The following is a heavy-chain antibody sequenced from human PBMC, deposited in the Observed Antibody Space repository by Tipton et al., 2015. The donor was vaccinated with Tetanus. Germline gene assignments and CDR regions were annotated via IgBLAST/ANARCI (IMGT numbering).Heavy chain of an antibody. CDR2: IKSKAEGGTI. CDR1: GFNFNDAL. CDR3: ATGRLPTAGKFFNWFDP. Sequence: SLRLFCAASGFNFNDALMHWVRQSPGKGLEWVGRIKSKAEGGTIDYGAAVEGRFTIYRDDSKNMLYLQMNSLTPEDTAVYSWATGRLPTAGKFFNWFDPWGQGTLVTVSS. D-gene: IGHD6-13*01. J-gene: IGHJ5*02. V-gene: IGHV3-15*07.